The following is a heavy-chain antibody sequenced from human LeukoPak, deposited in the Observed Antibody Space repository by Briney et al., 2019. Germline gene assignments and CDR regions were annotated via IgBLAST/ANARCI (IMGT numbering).Heavy chain of an antibody. CDR2: IRYDGSNK. D-gene: IGHD3-3*01. J-gene: IGHJ4*02. CDR3: ARDYDFWSGYYSPTRGYFGY. CDR1: GFTFSGSG. V-gene: IGHV3-30*02. Sequence: GGSLRLSCAASGFTFSGSGMHWVRQAPGKGLEWVTFIRYDGSNKYYTDSVKGRFTISRDNSKNTRSLQMDSLRAEDTAVYYCARDYDFWSGYYSPTRGYFGYWGQGTLVTVSA.